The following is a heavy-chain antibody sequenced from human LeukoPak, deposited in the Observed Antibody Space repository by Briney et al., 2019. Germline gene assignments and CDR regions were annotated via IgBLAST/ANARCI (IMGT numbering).Heavy chain of an antibody. Sequence: SETLSLTCAVYGGSFSGYYWSWIRQPPGKGLEWIGEINHSGNTDYIPSLKSRVTISVDTSKNQFSLKLTSVTAADTAVYYCARESIAAPDYWGQGTLVTVSS. CDR1: GGSFSGYY. CDR3: ARESIAAPDY. J-gene: IGHJ4*02. V-gene: IGHV4-34*01. CDR2: INHSGNT. D-gene: IGHD6-6*01.